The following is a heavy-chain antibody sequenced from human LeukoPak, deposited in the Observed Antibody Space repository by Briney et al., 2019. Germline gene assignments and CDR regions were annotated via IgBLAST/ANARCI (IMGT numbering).Heavy chain of an antibody. Sequence: SETLSLTCTVSGGSISSSSYYWGWIRQPPGKGLEWIGSIYYSGSTHYNPSLKSRVTISVDTSKNQFSLKLSSVTAADTAVYYCARDRITMVRGAIYYYYGMDVWGQGTTVTVSS. J-gene: IGHJ6*02. CDR3: ARDRITMVRGAIYYYYGMDV. CDR2: IYYSGST. CDR1: GGSISSSSYY. D-gene: IGHD3-10*01. V-gene: IGHV4-39*07.